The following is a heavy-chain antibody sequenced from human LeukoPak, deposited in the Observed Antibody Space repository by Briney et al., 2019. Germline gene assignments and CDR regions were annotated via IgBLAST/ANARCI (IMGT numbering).Heavy chain of an antibody. Sequence: SETLSLTCTVSTDSLTLSRYQCGWIRQTPGQGLEWIASVYYRGRTNYNPSFDSRATISVNTSKNQFSLKLTSVAATDTSDYSAARLRYTDGTGNFDYWGQGTLVTVSS. V-gene: IGHV4-39*01. CDR2: VYYRGRT. CDR1: TDSLTLSRYQ. J-gene: IGHJ4*02. D-gene: IGHD1-7*01. CDR3: ARLRYTDGTGNFDY.